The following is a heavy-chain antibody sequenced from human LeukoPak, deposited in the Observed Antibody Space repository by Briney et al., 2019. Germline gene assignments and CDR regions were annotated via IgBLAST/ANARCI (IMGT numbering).Heavy chain of an antibody. V-gene: IGHV4-39*01. Sequence: SETLSLTCTVSGGSISSSSFYWGWIRQPPGKGLEWIGSIYYSGSTYYNPSLKSRVTISVDISKNQFSLKLSSVTAADTAVYYCARLRREESPEDYWGQGTLVTVSS. D-gene: IGHD1-26*01. CDR2: IYYSGST. J-gene: IGHJ4*02. CDR3: ARLRREESPEDY. CDR1: GGSISSSSFY.